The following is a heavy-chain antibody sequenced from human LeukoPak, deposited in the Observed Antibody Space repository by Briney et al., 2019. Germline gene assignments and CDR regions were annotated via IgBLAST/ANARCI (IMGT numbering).Heavy chain of an antibody. CDR3: AHRKGGYFDY. CDR2: IYWHDEK. Sequence: SGPTLVKPTQTLTLTCTFSGFSLSTSEEAEGWIRQPPGKALEWLALIYWHDEKRYNPSLNNRLTITKDTSKNQVVLTTTNMDPLDAATYYCAHRKGGYFDYWGQETLVTVSS. CDR1: GFSLSTSEEA. J-gene: IGHJ4*02. V-gene: IGHV2-5*01. D-gene: IGHD3-22*01.